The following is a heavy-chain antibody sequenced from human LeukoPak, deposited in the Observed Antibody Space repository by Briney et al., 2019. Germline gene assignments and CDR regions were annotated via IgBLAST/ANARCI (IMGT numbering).Heavy chain of an antibody. V-gene: IGHV3-7*05. CDR2: IKTNGSDR. CDR3: ARDLRGYGGQDY. J-gene: IGHJ4*02. Sequence: GGSLRLSCTVSGFTLSAYWMTWVRQAPGKGLEWVANIKTNGSDRNFVESVKGRFAISRDNDKDSLYLQMHSLRAEDTAVYFCARDLRGYGGQDYWGQGTLVTVSS. CDR1: GFTLSAYW. D-gene: IGHD5-12*01.